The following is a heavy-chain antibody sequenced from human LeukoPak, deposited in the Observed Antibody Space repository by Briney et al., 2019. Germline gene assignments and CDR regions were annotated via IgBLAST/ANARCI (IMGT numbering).Heavy chain of an antibody. D-gene: IGHD2/OR15-2a*01. V-gene: IGHV3-48*01. CDR3: AKDSAKKYDDY. Sequence: GGSLRLSCAASGFIFSSYNMNWVRQAPGKGLEWVSFISSSSSTIYYADSVKGRFTISRENSKNTLYLQMNSLRAEDTAVYYCAKDSAKKYDDYWGQGTLVTVSS. CDR2: ISSSSSTI. CDR1: GFIFSSYN. J-gene: IGHJ4*02.